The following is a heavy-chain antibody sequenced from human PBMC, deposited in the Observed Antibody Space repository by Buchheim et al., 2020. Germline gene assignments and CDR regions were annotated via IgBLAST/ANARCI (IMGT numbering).Heavy chain of an antibody. V-gene: IGHV3-49*03. CDR3: SRRRRESGYYYGMDV. J-gene: IGHJ6*02. CDR1: GFTFGDYG. Sequence: EVQLVESGGGLVQPGRSLRLSCTASGFTFGDYGVSWFRQAPGKGLEWVGFIRSKAYGGTKEFAASVKGRITISRDESKNIAYLQVNSLRTEDTAVYYCSRRRRESGYYYGMDVWGRGTT. CDR2: IRSKAYGGTK.